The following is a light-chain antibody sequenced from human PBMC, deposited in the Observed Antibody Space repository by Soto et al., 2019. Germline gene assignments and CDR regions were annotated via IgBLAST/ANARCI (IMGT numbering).Light chain of an antibody. CDR3: QQYYTQGT. CDR2: WAS. Sequence: DIVMTQSPDSLAVSLGERATINCKSSQSVLYSSNNKNYLAWYQQKPGQPPKLLIYWASTRESGVPDRFSGSGSGTAFTLTISSLQAEDVAVYYCQQYYTQGTFGQGIKVEIK. V-gene: IGKV4-1*01. J-gene: IGKJ1*01. CDR1: QSVLYSSNNKNY.